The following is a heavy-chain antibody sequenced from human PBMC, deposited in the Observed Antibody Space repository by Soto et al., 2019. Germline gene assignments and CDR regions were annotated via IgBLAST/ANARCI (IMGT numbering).Heavy chain of an antibody. CDR3: AKDGATVTTHGDWYYYYMDV. Sequence: GGSLRLSCAASGFTFDDYAMHWVRQAPGKGLEWVSGISWNSGSIGYADSVKGRFTISRDNAKNSLYLQMNSLRAEDTALYYCAKDGATVTTHGDWYYYYMDVWGKGTTVTVSS. V-gene: IGHV3-9*01. CDR2: ISWNSGSI. CDR1: GFTFDDYA. J-gene: IGHJ6*03. D-gene: IGHD4-4*01.